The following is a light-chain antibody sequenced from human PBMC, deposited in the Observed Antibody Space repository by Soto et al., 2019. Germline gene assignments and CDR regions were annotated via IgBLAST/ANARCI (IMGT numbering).Light chain of an antibody. J-gene: IGLJ2*01. CDR1: SGHSSYA. Sequence: QPVLTQSPSASASLGASVKLTCTLSSGHSSYAIAWHQQQPEKGPRYLMKLNSDGSHSKGDGIPDRFSGSSSGGERYLTISSLQSEDEADYYCQTWGTGIRVFGGGTKLTVL. CDR2: LNSDGSH. V-gene: IGLV4-69*01. CDR3: QTWGTGIRV.